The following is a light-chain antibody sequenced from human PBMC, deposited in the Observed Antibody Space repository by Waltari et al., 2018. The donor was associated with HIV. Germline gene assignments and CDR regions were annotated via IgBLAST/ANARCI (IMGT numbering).Light chain of an antibody. CDR2: AVS. CDR3: CSYAGSYTR. CDR1: SIDVGGYNY. Sequence: QSALTQPRSVSGSPGQSVTFSCTGTSIDVGGYNYVSWYQQHPGKAPKLMIYAVSKRPSGVPVRFSGSKSGNTASLTISGLQAEDEADYYCCSYAGSYTRFGGGTKLTVL. J-gene: IGLJ2*01. V-gene: IGLV2-11*01.